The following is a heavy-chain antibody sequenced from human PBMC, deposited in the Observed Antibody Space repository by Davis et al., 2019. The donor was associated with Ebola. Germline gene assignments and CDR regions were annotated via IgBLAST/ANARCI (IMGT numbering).Heavy chain of an antibody. Sequence: PGGSLRLSCAASGFTFSTYGMNWVRQAPGKGLDWVALIWYDGSNQSYAESVKGRFTISRDNSKNTMSLQMNSLGAEDTAVYYCARGSRGLYSSGSYYEYLDYWGQGTLVTVST. CDR3: ARGSRGLYSSGSYYEYLDY. D-gene: IGHD3-10*01. CDR2: IWYDGSNQ. J-gene: IGHJ4*02. CDR1: GFTFSTYG. V-gene: IGHV3-33*08.